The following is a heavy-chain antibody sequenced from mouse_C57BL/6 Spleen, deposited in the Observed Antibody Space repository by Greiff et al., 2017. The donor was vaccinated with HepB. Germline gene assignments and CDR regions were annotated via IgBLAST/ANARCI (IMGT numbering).Heavy chain of an antibody. V-gene: IGHV1-80*01. J-gene: IGHJ2*01. D-gene: IGHD2-2*01. Sequence: QVQLQQSGAELVKPGASVKISCKASGYAFSSYWMNWVKQRPGKGLEWIGQIYPGDGDTNYNGKFKGKATLTADKSSSTAYMQLSSLTSEDSAVYFCARVGLPLYYFDYWGQGTTLTVSS. CDR3: ARVGLPLYYFDY. CDR2: IYPGDGDT. CDR1: GYAFSSYW.